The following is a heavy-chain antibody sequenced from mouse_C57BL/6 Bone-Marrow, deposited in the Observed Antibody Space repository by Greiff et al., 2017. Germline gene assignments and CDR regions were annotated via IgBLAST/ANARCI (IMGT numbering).Heavy chain of an antibody. D-gene: IGHD2-2*01. V-gene: IGHV5-4*03. Sequence: EVKLMESGGGLVKPGGSLKLSCAASGFTFSSYAMSWVRQTPEKRLEWVATISDGGSYTYYPDNVTGRFTISRDNAKNNLYLQMSHLKSEDTAMYYCASGSTMVTTRFAYWGQGTLVTVSA. CDR1: GFTFSSYA. CDR3: ASGSTMVTTRFAY. J-gene: IGHJ3*01. CDR2: ISDGGSYT.